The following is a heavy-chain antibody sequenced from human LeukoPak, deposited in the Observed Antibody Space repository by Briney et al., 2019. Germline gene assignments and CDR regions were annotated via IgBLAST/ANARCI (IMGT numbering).Heavy chain of an antibody. V-gene: IGHV3-43*01. J-gene: IGHJ4*02. CDR1: GFTFGEYI. CDR2: VNWDGVNT. Sequence: GGSLRLSCAASGFTFGEYIMHWVRQAPGKGLEWVSVVNWDGVNTYYGDSVKGRFIISRDNSKNSLYLQMNSLTIEDTALYYCAKGAPKSPYYYDTSVYSPPKYWGQGTLVTVSS. D-gene: IGHD3-22*01. CDR3: AKGAPKSPYYYDTSVYSPPKY.